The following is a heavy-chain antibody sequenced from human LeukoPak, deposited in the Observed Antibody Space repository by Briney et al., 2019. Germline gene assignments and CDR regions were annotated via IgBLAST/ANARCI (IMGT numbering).Heavy chain of an antibody. J-gene: IGHJ6*02. V-gene: IGHV4-39*01. CDR2: IDYSGST. D-gene: IGHD2-21*01. CDR1: GGSISSYY. CDR3: ARRPVIHVAYYGLDV. Sequence: KPSETLSLTCTVSGGSISSYYWDWIRQPPGKGLEWIGSIDYSGSTDYNPSLKSRVTISVDTSENQFSLKLSSVTDADTAVYYCARRPVIHVAYYGLDVWGQGATVTVSS.